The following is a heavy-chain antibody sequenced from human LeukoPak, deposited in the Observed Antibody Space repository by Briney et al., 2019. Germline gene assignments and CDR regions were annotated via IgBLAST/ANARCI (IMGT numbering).Heavy chain of an antibody. J-gene: IGHJ4*02. V-gene: IGHV4-59*12. CDR3: AREERYYDFWSGYGSGHNFDY. D-gene: IGHD3-3*01. Sequence: SETLSLTCTVSGGSISSYYWSWIRQPPGKGLEWIGYIYYSGCTNYNPSLKSRVTMSVDTSKNQFSLKLSSVTAADTAVYYCAREERYYDFWSGYGSGHNFDYWGQETLVTVSS. CDR2: IYYSGCT. CDR1: GGSISSYY.